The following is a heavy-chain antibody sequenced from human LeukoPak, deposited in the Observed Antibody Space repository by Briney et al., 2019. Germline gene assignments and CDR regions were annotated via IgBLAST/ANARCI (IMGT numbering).Heavy chain of an antibody. Sequence: SETLSLTCAVYGGSSSGYYWSWIRQPPGKGLEWIGEINHSGSTNYNPSLESRVTISVDTSKNQFSLKLSSVTAADTAVYYCARGGSRYYSGSGSALGSWGQGTLVTVSS. V-gene: IGHV4-34*01. CDR3: ARGGSRYYSGSGSALGS. CDR2: INHSGST. J-gene: IGHJ5*02. D-gene: IGHD3-10*01. CDR1: GGSSSGYY.